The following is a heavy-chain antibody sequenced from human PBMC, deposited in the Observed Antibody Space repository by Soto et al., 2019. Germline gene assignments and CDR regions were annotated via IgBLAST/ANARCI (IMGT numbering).Heavy chain of an antibody. V-gene: IGHV3-23*01. D-gene: IGHD2-2*01. Sequence: GGSLRLSCAGSGFTFNNYAMGWVRQAPGKGLEWVSAITDSGSDTYYVDSVKGRFTISRDNSKNTLYLQMNSLRAEDTAVYYCAKLGSSSWSPHYYFDYWGQGTLVTVSS. CDR2: ITDSGSDT. CDR3: AKLGSSSWSPHYYFDY. CDR1: GFTFNNYA. J-gene: IGHJ4*02.